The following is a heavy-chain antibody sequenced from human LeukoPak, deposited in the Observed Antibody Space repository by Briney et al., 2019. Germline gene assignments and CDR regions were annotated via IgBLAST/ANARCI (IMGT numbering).Heavy chain of an antibody. V-gene: IGHV4-59*01. J-gene: IGHJ4*02. CDR3: ARGGTSSRYFDC. CDR2: IFYDGTT. Sequence: SETLSLTCTVSAGSINDFWGWIRQPPGKGPEWIGWIFYDGTTNYSPSLKSRVTISLDTSKKQFSLNLTSVTAADTAVYYCARGGTSSRYFDCWGQGTLVTVSS. D-gene: IGHD6-6*01. CDR1: AGSINDF.